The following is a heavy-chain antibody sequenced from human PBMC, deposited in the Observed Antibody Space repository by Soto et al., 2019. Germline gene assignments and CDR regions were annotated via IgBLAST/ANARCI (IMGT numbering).Heavy chain of an antibody. CDR3: ARHPHYYDSSGYYLSGAFDI. J-gene: IGHJ3*02. CDR1: GGSISSGGYS. D-gene: IGHD3-22*01. V-gene: IGHV4-30-2*01. Sequence: QLQLQESGSGLVKPSQTLSLTCAVSGGSISSGGYSWSWIRQPPGKGLEWIGYIYHSGSTYYNPSLKSRVTLSVDRAKNQFSLKLSSVTAAGTAVYYCARHPHYYDSSGYYLSGAFDIWGQGTMVTVSS. CDR2: IYHSGST.